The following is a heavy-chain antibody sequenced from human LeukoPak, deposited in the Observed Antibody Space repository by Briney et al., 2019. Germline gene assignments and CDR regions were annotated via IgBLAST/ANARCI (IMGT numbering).Heavy chain of an antibody. CDR3: ARQDYGDYAAFDT. Sequence: SETLSLTCTVSGGSISSGGYYWSWIRQHPGKGLEWIGYIYYSGSTYYNPSLKSRVTISVDTSKNQFSLKLSSVTAADTAVYYCARQDYGDYAAFDTWGQGTMVTVSS. V-gene: IGHV4-31*03. D-gene: IGHD4-17*01. CDR1: GGSISSGGYY. J-gene: IGHJ3*02. CDR2: IYYSGST.